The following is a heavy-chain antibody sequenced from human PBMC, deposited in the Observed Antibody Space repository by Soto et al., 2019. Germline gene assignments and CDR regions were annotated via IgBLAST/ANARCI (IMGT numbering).Heavy chain of an antibody. Sequence: SETLSLTCTVSGGSISIGDYYWSWIRQPPGKGLEWIGYIYYSGSTYYNPSLKSRVTISVDTSKNQFSLKLSSVTAADTAVYYCARDFRPGRSFDYWGQGTLVTVSS. CDR2: IYYSGST. CDR1: GGSISIGDYY. CDR3: ARDFRPGRSFDY. V-gene: IGHV4-30-4*01. J-gene: IGHJ4*02.